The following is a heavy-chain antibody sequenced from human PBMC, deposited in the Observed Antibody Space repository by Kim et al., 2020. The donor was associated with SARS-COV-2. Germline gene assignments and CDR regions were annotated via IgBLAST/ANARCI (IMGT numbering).Heavy chain of an antibody. J-gene: IGHJ4*02. V-gene: IGHV7-4-1*02. Sequence: SVPVSFPSFLSTFTKYAINWVRQAPGQGLDWMGWIDTNTGNPTHAQGFTGRFVFSFDSSVRTAYLQISGLKPEDTAIYFCARGDPRDYWGQGTLVTVSS. CDR2: IDTNTGNP. CDR1: LSTFTKYA. CDR3: ARGDPRDY.